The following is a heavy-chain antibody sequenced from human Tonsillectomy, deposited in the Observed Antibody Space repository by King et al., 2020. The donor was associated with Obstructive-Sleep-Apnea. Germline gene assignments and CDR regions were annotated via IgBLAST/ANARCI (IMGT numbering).Heavy chain of an antibody. Sequence: ITLKESGPTVVKPRQTLTLTCTFSGFSLTTSGVGVGWIRQPPGKALEWLALLYWDDDERYTPSLESRLTITKDTSKNQVVLTMTNMDPVDTATYYCARSSDIGFFDYWGPGTLVTVSS. CDR2: LYWDDDE. V-gene: IGHV2-5*02. CDR3: ARSSDIGFFDY. J-gene: IGHJ4*02. CDR1: GFSLTTSGVG. D-gene: IGHD3-10*01.